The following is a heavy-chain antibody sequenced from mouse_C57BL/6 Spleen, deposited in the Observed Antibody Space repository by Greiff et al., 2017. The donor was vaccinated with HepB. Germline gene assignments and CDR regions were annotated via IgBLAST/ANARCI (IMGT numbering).Heavy chain of an antibody. V-gene: IGHV1-54*01. CDR1: GYAFTNYL. D-gene: IGHD3-2*02. CDR2: INPGSGGT. CDR3: AREAQARGFAY. Sequence: QVQLQQSGAELVRPGTSVKVSCKASGYAFTNYLIEWVKQRPGQGLEWIGVINPGSGGTNYNEKFKGKATLTADKSSSTAYMQLSSLPSEDSAVYFCAREAQARGFAYWGQGTLVTVSA. J-gene: IGHJ3*01.